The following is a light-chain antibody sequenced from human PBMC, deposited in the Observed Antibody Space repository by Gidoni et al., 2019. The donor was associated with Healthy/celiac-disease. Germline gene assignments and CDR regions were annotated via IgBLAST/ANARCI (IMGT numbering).Light chain of an antibody. CDR1: QSVSSY. V-gene: IGKV3-11*01. J-gene: IGKJ4*01. CDR2: DAS. CDR3: QQRSNWPPELT. Sequence: EIVLTQSPATLSLSPGERATLACRASQSVSSYLAWYQQKPGQAPRLLIYDASNRDTGIPARFSGSGSGTDFTLTISSLEPEDFAVYDCQQRSNWPPELTFXGXTKVEIK.